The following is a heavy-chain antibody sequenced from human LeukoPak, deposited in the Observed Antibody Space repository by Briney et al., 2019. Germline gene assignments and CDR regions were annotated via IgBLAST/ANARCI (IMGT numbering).Heavy chain of an antibody. CDR3: ARGDSSSWSFKI. CDR1: GGSISSGGYS. Sequence: SETLSLTCAVSGGSISSGGYSWSWIRQPPGKGLEWIAYIYYSGTAYYNPSLKSRVSISVDTSKNQFSLKLSSVTAADTAVYYCARGDSSSWSFKIWGQGTLVTVSS. J-gene: IGHJ4*02. CDR2: IYYSGTA. D-gene: IGHD6-13*01. V-gene: IGHV4-30-2*05.